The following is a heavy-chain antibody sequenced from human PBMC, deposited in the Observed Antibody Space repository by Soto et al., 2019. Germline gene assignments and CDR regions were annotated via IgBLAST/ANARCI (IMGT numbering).Heavy chain of an antibody. CDR2: IYSGGST. CDR1: GFTVSSNY. CDR3: ARGGFTRGSGSYLVDSGWFDP. V-gene: IGHV3-53*01. D-gene: IGHD3-10*01. J-gene: IGHJ5*02. Sequence: EVQLVESGGGLIQPGGSLRLSCAASGFTVSSNYMSWVRQAPGKGLEWVSVIYSGGSTYYADSVKGRFTISRDNSKNTLYLQMNSLRAEDTAVYYCARGGFTRGSGSYLVDSGWFDPWGQGTLVTVSS.